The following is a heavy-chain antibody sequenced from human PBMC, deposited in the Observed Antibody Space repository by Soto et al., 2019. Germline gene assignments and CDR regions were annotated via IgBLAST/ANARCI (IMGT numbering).Heavy chain of an antibody. CDR3: AKDKVVTAIPDAFDI. CDR1: GFTFGDYA. D-gene: IGHD2-21*02. J-gene: IGHJ3*02. V-gene: IGHV3-23*01. Sequence: GGSLRPSCTASGFTFGDYAMSWVRQAPGKGLEWVSAISGSGGSTYYADSVKGRFTISRDNSKNTLYLQMNSLRAEDTAVYYCAKDKVVTAIPDAFDIWGQGTMVTVSS. CDR2: ISGSGGST.